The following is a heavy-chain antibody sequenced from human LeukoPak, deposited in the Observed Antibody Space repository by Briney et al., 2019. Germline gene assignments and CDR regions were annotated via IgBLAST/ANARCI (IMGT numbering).Heavy chain of an antibody. D-gene: IGHD5-24*01. V-gene: IGHV3-23*01. CDR1: GFTFTNYG. CDR2: ISGGGDST. Sequence: GGSLRLSCAASGFTFTNYGVNWVRQAPGKGLEWVSTISGGGDSTYYADSVKGRFTISRDNSKNTLYLEMNSLRADDTAVYYCATDRGRNGWYVDYWGQGTRVTVSS. J-gene: IGHJ4*02. CDR3: ATDRGRNGWYVDY.